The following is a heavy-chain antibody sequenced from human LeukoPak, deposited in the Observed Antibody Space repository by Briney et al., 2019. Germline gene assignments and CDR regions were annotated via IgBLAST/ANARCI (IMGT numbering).Heavy chain of an antibody. D-gene: IGHD5-18*01. Sequence: ASVKVSCKVSGYTLTELSMHWVRQAPGKGLEWMGGFDPEDGETIYAQKFQGRVTMTEDTSTDTAYMELRSLRSDDTAVYYCASVPPGYSYSDVWGQGTTVTVSS. CDR3: ASVPPGYSYSDV. J-gene: IGHJ6*02. V-gene: IGHV1-24*01. CDR2: FDPEDGET. CDR1: GYTLTELS.